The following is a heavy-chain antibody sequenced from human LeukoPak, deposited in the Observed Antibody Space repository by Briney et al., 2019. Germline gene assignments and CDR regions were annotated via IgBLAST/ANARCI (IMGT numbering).Heavy chain of an antibody. J-gene: IGHJ4*02. CDR3: AKGAVGRLGELSIGAYYFDY. D-gene: IGHD3-16*02. CDR2: ISGSGGST. V-gene: IGHV3-23*01. CDR1: GFTFSSYA. Sequence: GGSLRLSRAASGFTFSSYAMSWVRQAPGKGLEWVSAISGSGGSTYYADSVKGRFTISRDNAKNSLYLQMNSLRAEDMALYYCAKGAVGRLGELSIGAYYFDYWGQGTLVTVSS.